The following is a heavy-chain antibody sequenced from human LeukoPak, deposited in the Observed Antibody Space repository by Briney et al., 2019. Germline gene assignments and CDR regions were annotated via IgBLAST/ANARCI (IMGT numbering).Heavy chain of an antibody. D-gene: IGHD3-10*01. CDR2: IHNSGTT. J-gene: IGHJ5*02. Sequence: SETLSLTCSVSGGSISNRNYYWGWIRQPPGKGLEWIGLIHNSGTTYYNPSLKSRVTISVDTPKDQFSLKLSSVTAADTAVYYCAREAYYGAGSNWFDPWGQGTLVTVSS. CDR3: AREAYYGAGSNWFDP. V-gene: IGHV4-39*07. CDR1: GGSISNRNYY.